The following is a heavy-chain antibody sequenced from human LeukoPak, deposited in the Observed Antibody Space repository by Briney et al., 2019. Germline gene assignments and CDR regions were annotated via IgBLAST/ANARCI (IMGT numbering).Heavy chain of an antibody. CDR3: ARGRYDSSGYYLVGAFDI. CDR1: GFTFSSYD. J-gene: IGHJ3*02. Sequence: GGSLRLSCAASGFTFSSYDMHWVRQATGKGLEWVSAIGTAGDTYYPGSVKGRFTISRENAKNSLYLQMNSLRAGDTAVYYCARGRYDSSGYYLVGAFDIWGQGTMVTVSS. V-gene: IGHV3-13*01. D-gene: IGHD3-22*01. CDR2: IGTAGDT.